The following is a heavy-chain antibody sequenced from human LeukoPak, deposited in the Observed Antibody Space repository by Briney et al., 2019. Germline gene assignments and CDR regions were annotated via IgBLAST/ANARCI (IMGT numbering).Heavy chain of an antibody. J-gene: IGHJ2*01. V-gene: IGHV3-23*01. CDR3: AKAVGYNTYWYFDL. CDR1: GFTFSSYA. CDR2: ISGSGGSA. Sequence: GGSLRLSCAASGFTFSSYAMNWVRQAPGKGLEWVSVISGSGGSAFYADSVRGRFAISRDNSKDTLFLQMNSLGVDDTAVYYCAKAVGYNTYWYFDLWGRGTLVTVSS. D-gene: IGHD5-24*01.